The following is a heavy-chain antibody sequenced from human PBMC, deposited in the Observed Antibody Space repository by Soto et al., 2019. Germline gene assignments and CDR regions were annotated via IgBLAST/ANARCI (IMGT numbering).Heavy chain of an antibody. D-gene: IGHD3-16*01. CDR3: ARDKGRMGGYYFDY. V-gene: IGHV4-30-4*01. Sequence: SETLSLTCTVSGGSISSGDYYWSWIRQPPGKGLEWIGYIYYSGSTYYNPSLKSRVTISVDTSKNQFSLKLSSVTAADTAVYYCARDKGRMGGYYFDYWGQGTLVTVSS. CDR2: IYYSGST. J-gene: IGHJ4*02. CDR1: GGSISSGDYY.